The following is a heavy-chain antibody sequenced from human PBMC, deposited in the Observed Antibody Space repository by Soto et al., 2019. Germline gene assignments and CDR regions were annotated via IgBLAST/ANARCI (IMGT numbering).Heavy chain of an antibody. CDR2: ISGSGGST. CDR3: AKDSVIIIVVPAATFDS. Sequence: GGSLRLSCAASGFTFSSYAMSWVRQAPGKGLEWVSAISGSGGSTYYADSVKGRFTISRDNSKNTLYLQMNSLRAEDTAVYYCAKDSVIIIVVPAATFDSRCPGNLLTVSS. D-gene: IGHD2-2*01. V-gene: IGHV3-23*01. J-gene: IGHJ4*02. CDR1: GFTFSSYA.